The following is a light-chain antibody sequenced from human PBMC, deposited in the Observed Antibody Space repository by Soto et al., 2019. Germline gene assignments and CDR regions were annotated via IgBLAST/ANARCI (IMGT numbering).Light chain of an antibody. CDR3: QSYDSSLSGYV. CDR1: SSNIGAGFD. CDR2: GNI. J-gene: IGLJ1*01. Sequence: QSVLTQPPSVSGAPGQRVTISCTGSSSNIGAGFDVHWYQQLPGAAPKLLIYGNINRPSGVPDRFSGSRSATSASLAITGLQAEDGADYYCQSYDSSLSGYVFGTGTKVTVL. V-gene: IGLV1-40*01.